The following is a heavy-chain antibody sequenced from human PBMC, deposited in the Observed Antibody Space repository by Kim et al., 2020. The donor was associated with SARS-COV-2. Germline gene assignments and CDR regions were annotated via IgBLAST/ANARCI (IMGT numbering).Heavy chain of an antibody. J-gene: IGHJ3*02. D-gene: IGHD3-16*01. Sequence: TYYADSVKGRFTISRDNSKNTLYLQMNSLRAEDTAVYYCAKRVGEDAFDIWGQGTMVTVSS. V-gene: IGHV3-23*01. CDR3: AKRVGEDAFDI. CDR2: T.